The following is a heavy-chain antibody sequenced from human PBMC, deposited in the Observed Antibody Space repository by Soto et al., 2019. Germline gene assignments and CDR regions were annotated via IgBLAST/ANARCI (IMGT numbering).Heavy chain of an antibody. V-gene: IGHV3-48*02. J-gene: IGHJ4*02. CDR3: ARDRGYTYGFAF. D-gene: IGHD5-18*01. Sequence: GGSVRLSCAASGVTFTSYSMNWVRQAPGKGLEWVSFIHSSSSTIYYADSVKGRFTISRDNAKNSLYLQMNSLRDEDTAVYYCARDRGYTYGFAFWGQGALVTVSS. CDR2: IHSSSSTI. CDR1: GVTFTSYS.